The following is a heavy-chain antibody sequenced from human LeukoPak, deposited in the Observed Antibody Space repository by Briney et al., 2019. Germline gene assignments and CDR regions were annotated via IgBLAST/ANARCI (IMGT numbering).Heavy chain of an antibody. CDR2: ISSSGTTI. Sequence: GGSLRLSCAASGFTFSSYEMNWLRQAPGKGLEWVSYISSSGTTIYYADSVKGRFTISRDNAKNSLYLQMNSLRAEDTAGYYCARQSDPYGSTPSHAFDMWGPGTMVTVSS. D-gene: IGHD2-2*01. J-gene: IGHJ3*02. V-gene: IGHV3-48*03. CDR1: GFTFSSYE. CDR3: ARQSDPYGSTPSHAFDM.